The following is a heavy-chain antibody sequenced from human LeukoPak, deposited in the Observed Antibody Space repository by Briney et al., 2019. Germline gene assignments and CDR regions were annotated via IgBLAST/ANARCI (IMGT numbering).Heavy chain of an antibody. J-gene: IGHJ5*02. CDR3: ARDQEWELQPSNNWFDP. D-gene: IGHD1-26*01. CDR2: IYTSGST. Sequence: KTSETLSLTCTVSGGSISSYYWSWIRQPAGKGLEWIGRIYTSGSTNYNPSLKSRVTMSVDTSKNQFSLKLSSVTAADTAVYYCARDQEWELQPSNNWFDPWGQGTLVTVSS. CDR1: GGSISSYY. V-gene: IGHV4-4*07.